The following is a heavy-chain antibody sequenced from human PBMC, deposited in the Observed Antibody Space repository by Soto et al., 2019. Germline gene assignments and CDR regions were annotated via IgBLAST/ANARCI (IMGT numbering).Heavy chain of an antibody. D-gene: IGHD2-2*01. V-gene: IGHV1-69*13. CDR3: ARGAIVVVPAANSDYYYYGMDV. J-gene: IGHJ6*02. CDR1: GGTFSSYA. Sequence: SVKVSCKASGGTFSSYAIGWVRQAPGQGLEWMGGIIPIFGTANYAQKFQGRVTITADESTSTAYMELSSLRSEDTAVYYCARGAIVVVPAANSDYYYYGMDVWGQGTTVTVSS. CDR2: IIPIFGTA.